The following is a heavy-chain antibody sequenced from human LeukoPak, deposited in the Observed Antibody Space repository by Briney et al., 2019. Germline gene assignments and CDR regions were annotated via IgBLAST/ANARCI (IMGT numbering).Heavy chain of an antibody. J-gene: IGHJ4*02. V-gene: IGHV5-51*01. CDR1: GYSFTSYW. Sequence: GESLKISCKGSGYSFTSYWIGWVRQMPGKGLEWMGIIYPGDSDTRYSPSFQGQVTISADKSISTAYLQWSSLKASDTAMHYCARTGYTSRWAIDYWGQGTLVTVSS. CDR2: IYPGDSDT. D-gene: IGHD6-13*01. CDR3: ARTGYTSRWAIDY.